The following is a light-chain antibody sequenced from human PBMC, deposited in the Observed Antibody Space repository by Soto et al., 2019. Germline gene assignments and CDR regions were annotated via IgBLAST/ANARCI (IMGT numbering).Light chain of an antibody. CDR2: GSS. J-gene: IGKJ1*01. Sequence: EIVLTQSPGTLSLSPGERATLSCSASQTVGTYYLAWHQQKPGQAPRLLIYGSSVRATGVPDRFSGSGSGTDFTLTIGGLEPEDFAVYYCQQYALSPWTFGQGTKVEIK. V-gene: IGKV3-20*01. CDR1: QTVGTYY. CDR3: QQYALSPWT.